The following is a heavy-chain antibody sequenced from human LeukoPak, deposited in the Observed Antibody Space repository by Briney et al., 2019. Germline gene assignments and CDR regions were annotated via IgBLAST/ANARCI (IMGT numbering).Heavy chain of an antibody. J-gene: IGHJ5*02. CDR2: ISAYNGNT. CDR3: VRDIGYCSSTSCHRNWFDP. CDR1: GYTFTSYG. Sequence: ASVKVSCKASGYTFTSYGISWMRQAPGQGLEWMGWISAYNGNTNYSQKLQGRVTMTTDTSTSIVYLELRSLRSDDTAVCYCVRDIGYCSSTSCHRNWFDPWGQGTLVTVSS. V-gene: IGHV1-18*01. D-gene: IGHD2-2*01.